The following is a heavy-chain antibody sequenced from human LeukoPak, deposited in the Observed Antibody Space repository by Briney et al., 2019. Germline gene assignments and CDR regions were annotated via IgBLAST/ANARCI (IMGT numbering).Heavy chain of an antibody. Sequence: SETLSLTCTVSGGSISSYYWSWIRQPPGKGLEWIGYIYYSGSTNYNPPLKSRVTISVDTSKNQFSLKLSSVTAADTAVYYCARATSYYDFWSGYDYFYGMDVWGQGTTVTVSS. CDR3: ARATSYYDFWSGYDYFYGMDV. D-gene: IGHD3-3*01. CDR2: IYYSGST. J-gene: IGHJ6*02. V-gene: IGHV4-59*01. CDR1: GGSISSYY.